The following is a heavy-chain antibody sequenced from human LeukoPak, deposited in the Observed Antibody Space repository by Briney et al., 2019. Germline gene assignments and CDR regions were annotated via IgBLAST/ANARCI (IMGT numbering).Heavy chain of an antibody. V-gene: IGHV1-69*13. CDR3: ARVGFGSGYNDY. D-gene: IGHD5-12*01. J-gene: IGHJ4*02. CDR1: GGTFSSYA. CDR2: IIPIFGTA. Sequence: SVKVSCKASGGTFSSYAISWVRQAPGQGLEWMGGIIPIFGTANNAQKFQGRVTITADESTSTAYMELSSLRSEDTAVYYCARVGFGSGYNDYWGQGTLVTVSS.